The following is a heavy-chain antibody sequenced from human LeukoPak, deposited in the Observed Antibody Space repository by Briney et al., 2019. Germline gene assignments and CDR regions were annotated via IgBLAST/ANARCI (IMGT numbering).Heavy chain of an antibody. D-gene: IGHD6-6*01. CDR3: AGDYSSSLALDY. CDR2: ISYDGSNK. V-gene: IGHV3-30-3*01. J-gene: IGHJ4*02. CDR1: GFTFSSYA. Sequence: GGSLRLSCAASGFTFSSYAMHWVRQAPGKGLEWVAVISYDGSNKYYADSVKGRFTISRDNSKNTLYLQMNSLRAEDTAVYYCAGDYSSSLALDYWGQGTLVTVSS.